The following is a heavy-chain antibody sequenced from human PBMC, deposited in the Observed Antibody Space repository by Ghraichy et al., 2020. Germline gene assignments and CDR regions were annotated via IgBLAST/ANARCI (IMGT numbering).Heavy chain of an antibody. CDR3: ARGRIVGVTGYYFDN. CDR2: IYDSGST. D-gene: IGHD1-26*01. CDR1: GDSVSSGSYY. Sequence: ETLSLTCIVSGDSVSSGSYYWSWIRQPPGKGLEWIGYIYDSGSTDYNPSLKSRVTIAADTSKNQFSLKLSSLTAADTAVYYCARGRIVGVTGYYFDNWGQGTLVNVSS. V-gene: IGHV4-61*01. J-gene: IGHJ4*02.